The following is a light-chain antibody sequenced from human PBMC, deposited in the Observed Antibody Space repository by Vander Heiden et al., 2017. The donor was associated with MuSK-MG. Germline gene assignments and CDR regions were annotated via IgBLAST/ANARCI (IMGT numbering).Light chain of an antibody. V-gene: IGKV2-28*01. Sequence: DIVMTQSPLSLPVTPGEPASISCRSSQSLLQSNGYTYLDWYQQKPGQSPQLLIYMGSNRASGVPDRFSGSGSGTDFTLKISRVEAEDVGIYYCRQALQTPLTFGGGTKVEIK. J-gene: IGKJ4*01. CDR2: MGS. CDR3: RQALQTPLT. CDR1: QSLLQSNGYTY.